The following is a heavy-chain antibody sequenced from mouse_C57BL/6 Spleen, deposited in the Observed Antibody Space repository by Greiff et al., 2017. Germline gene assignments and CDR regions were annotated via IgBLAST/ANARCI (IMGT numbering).Heavy chain of an antibody. CDR1: GYTFTSYW. CDR2: INPSNGGT. J-gene: IGHJ1*03. V-gene: IGHV1-53*01. CDR3: ARYPLYYGSTDWDFDV. Sequence: QVQLQQPGTELVKPGASVKLSCKASGYTFTSYWMHWVKQRPGQGLEWIGNINPSNGGTNYNEKFKSKATLTVDKSSSTAYMQLSSLTSEDSAVYYCARYPLYYGSTDWDFDVWGTGTTVTVSS. D-gene: IGHD1-1*01.